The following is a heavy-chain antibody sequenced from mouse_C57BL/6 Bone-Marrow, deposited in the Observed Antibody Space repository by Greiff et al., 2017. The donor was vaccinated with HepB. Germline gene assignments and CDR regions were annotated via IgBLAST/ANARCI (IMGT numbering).Heavy chain of an antibody. J-gene: IGHJ3*01. Sequence: QVQLQQPVAELVKLGASVKLSSKASGYTFTSYWWHGVKKRPGQGLEWIGMIHPNSGSTNYNEKFKSKATLTVDKSSSTAYMQLSSLTSEDSAVYYCARSDSSGYDGFAYWGQGTLVTVSA. CDR3: ARSDSSGYDGFAY. V-gene: IGHV1-64*01. D-gene: IGHD3-2*02. CDR2: IHPNSGST. CDR1: GYTFTSYW.